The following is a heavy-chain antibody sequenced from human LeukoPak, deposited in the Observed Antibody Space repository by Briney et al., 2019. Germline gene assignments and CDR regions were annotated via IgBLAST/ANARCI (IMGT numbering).Heavy chain of an antibody. D-gene: IGHD3-10*01. Sequence: GGSLRLSCAASGFTFSDYYMSWIRQAPGKGLEWVSYISSSGSTIYYADSVKGRFTISRDNAKNSLYVQMNSLRAEDTAVYYCARLWFGELVFSDYWGQRTLVTVSS. CDR3: ARLWFGELVFSDY. CDR1: GFTFSDYY. CDR2: ISSSGSTI. V-gene: IGHV3-11*01. J-gene: IGHJ4*02.